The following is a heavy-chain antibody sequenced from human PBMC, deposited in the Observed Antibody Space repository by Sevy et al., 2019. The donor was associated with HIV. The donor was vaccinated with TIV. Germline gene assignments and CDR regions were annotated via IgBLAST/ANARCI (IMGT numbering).Heavy chain of an antibody. Sequence: GGSLRLSCAASGFTFSSYSMNWVRQAPGKGLEWVSSISSSSSYIYYADSVKGRFTISRDNAKNSLYLQMNSLIAEDTAVYYCARDQDIVVVVAAVDYWGQGTLVTVSS. CDR2: ISSSSSYI. D-gene: IGHD2-15*01. CDR1: GFTFSSYS. V-gene: IGHV3-21*01. J-gene: IGHJ4*02. CDR3: ARDQDIVVVVAAVDY.